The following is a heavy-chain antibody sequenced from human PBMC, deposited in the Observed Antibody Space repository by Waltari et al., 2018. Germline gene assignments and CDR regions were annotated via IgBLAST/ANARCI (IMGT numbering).Heavy chain of an antibody. Sequence: QVQLQESSPGLVKPSQTLSLTCTVSGGSVSSVGYYWNWIRQLPGKGLEWIGYIQYSGKSGNTVYNQSLQSRVSISLDRAKNHFSRNLNAGTAADTALYYCARQKVGPGSAHLDYWGQGSLVTVTS. CDR2: IQYSGKSGNT. CDR1: GGSVSSVGYY. CDR3: ARQKVGPGSAHLDY. V-gene: IGHV4-31*03. J-gene: IGHJ4*02. D-gene: IGHD3-10*01.